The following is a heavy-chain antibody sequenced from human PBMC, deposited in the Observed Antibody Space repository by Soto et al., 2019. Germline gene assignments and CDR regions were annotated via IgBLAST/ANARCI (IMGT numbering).Heavy chain of an antibody. D-gene: IGHD3-3*01. V-gene: IGHV1-18*01. CDR3: ARDLSYDRSYYYGIDV. CDR2: ISPFNGNT. Sequence: QVQLVQSGAEVKKPGASVKVSCKSSGYPFTHYGITWVRQAPGQGLEWMGWISPFNGNTNYGQTFQGRVTLTTDTSTSTVYMELRSLRYDDTAVYYCARDLSYDRSYYYGIDVWGPGTTVTVSS. J-gene: IGHJ6*02. CDR1: GYPFTHYG.